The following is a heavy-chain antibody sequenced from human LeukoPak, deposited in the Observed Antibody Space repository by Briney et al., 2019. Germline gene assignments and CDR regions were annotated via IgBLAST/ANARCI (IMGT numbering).Heavy chain of an antibody. CDR3: AGSGWGRLDY. CDR1: GGSFSGYY. D-gene: IGHD3-16*01. J-gene: IGHJ4*02. Sequence: SETLSLTCAVYGGSFSGYYWSWIRQPPGKGLEWIGEINHSGSTNYNPSLKSRVTISVDTSKNQFSLKLSSVTAADTAVYYCAGSGWGRLDYWGQGTLVTVSS. CDR2: INHSGST. V-gene: IGHV4-34*01.